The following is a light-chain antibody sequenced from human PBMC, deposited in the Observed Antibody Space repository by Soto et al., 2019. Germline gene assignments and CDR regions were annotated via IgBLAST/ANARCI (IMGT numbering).Light chain of an antibody. Sequence: EIVLTQSPGTLSLSPGERATLSCRASQSVSSSYLAWYQQKPGQAPRLLIYGASSRATGIPDRFSGSGSGTDFTLTISRLEPEDFAVYYCQQYGSSPFTVGPGTKGDIK. CDR3: QQYGSSPFT. J-gene: IGKJ3*01. CDR2: GAS. V-gene: IGKV3-20*01. CDR1: QSVSSSY.